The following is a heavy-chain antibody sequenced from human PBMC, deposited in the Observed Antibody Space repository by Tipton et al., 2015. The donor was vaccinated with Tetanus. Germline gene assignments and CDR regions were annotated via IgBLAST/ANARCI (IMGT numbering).Heavy chain of an antibody. J-gene: IGHJ4*02. CDR1: GGSISSGGYY. CDR2: IYYSGST. CDR3: ARDLGGSQAY. Sequence: LRLSCTVSGGSISSGGYYWSWIRQHPGKGLEWIGYIYYSGSTYYNPSLKSRVTISVDTSKNQFSLKLSSVTAADTAVYYCARDLGGSQAYWGQGTLVTVSS. V-gene: IGHV4-31*03. D-gene: IGHD1-26*01.